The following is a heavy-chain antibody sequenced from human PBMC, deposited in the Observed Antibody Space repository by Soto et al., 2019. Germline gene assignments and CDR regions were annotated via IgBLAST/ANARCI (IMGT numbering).Heavy chain of an antibody. Sequence: SDTLSLTSTVASVSIHTSHSFWAWIRQPPGKGLQFIASVYHNGGAHYNSSLKSRVTISVDTANTQVSLRMRSLTAADTAFYYCGRVVEGATRHTDPDSCGQGILVTVSS. CDR3: GRVVEGATRHTDPDS. CDR1: SVSIHTSHSF. D-gene: IGHD2-21*01. J-gene: IGHJ5*01. V-gene: IGHV4-39*01. CDR2: VYHNGGA.